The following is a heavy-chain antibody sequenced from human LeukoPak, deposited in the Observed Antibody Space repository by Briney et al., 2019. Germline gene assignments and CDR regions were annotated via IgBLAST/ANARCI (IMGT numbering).Heavy chain of an antibody. J-gene: IGHJ5*02. D-gene: IGHD3-3*01. CDR2: ISGSGGST. Sequence: GGSLRLSCAVSGFTVSSNDMSWVRQAPGKGLEWVSAISGSGGSTYYADSVKGRFTISRDNSKNTLYLQMNSLRAEDTAVYYCAKTRFGAAHWGWFDPWGQGTLVTVSS. CDR3: AKTRFGAAHWGWFDP. V-gene: IGHV3-23*01. CDR1: GFTVSSND.